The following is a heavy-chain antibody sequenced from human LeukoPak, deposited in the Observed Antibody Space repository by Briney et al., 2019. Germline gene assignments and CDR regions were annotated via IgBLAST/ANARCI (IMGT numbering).Heavy chain of an antibody. CDR1: GGTFSSYA. CDR2: IFPIFGTA. Sequence: GSSVTVSCKASGGTFSSYAISWVRQAPGQGLEWMGGIFPIFGTANYAQKFQGRVTITADESTNTAYMELSSLRSEDTAVYYCARGGEQPLLYPVYFDYWGQGTLVTVSA. D-gene: IGHD2-2*02. J-gene: IGHJ4*02. V-gene: IGHV1-69*01. CDR3: ARGGEQPLLYPVYFDY.